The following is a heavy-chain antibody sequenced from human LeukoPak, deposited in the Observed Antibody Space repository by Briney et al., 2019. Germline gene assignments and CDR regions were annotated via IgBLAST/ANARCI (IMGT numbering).Heavy chain of an antibody. CDR1: GFTFSSYW. V-gene: IGHV3-7*01. Sequence: GGSLRLSCAASGFTFSSYWMNWARQAPGKGLEWVASINHNGNVNYYVDSVKGRFTISRDNSKNTLYLQMNSLRAEDTAVYYCARDHLHLGYYYYYGMDVWGQGTTVTVSS. D-gene: IGHD4-11*01. J-gene: IGHJ6*02. CDR3: ARDHLHLGYYYYYGMDV. CDR2: INHNGNVN.